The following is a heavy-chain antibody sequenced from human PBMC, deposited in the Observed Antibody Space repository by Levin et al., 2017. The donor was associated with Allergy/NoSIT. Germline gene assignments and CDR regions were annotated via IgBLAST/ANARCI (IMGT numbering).Heavy chain of an antibody. CDR2: IWFDGSTQ. V-gene: IGHV3-33*01. CDR3: ARGSSEVQGGFDY. D-gene: IGHD3-10*01. Sequence: QTGGSLRLSCRASGFTFNAHGMHWVRQAPGKGLEWLALIWFDGSTQNYADSVKGRFTVSRDNSKNTLYLQMNSLRAEDTAVYYCARGSSEVQGGFDYWGQGTVVSVSS. CDR1: GFTFNAHG. J-gene: IGHJ4*02.